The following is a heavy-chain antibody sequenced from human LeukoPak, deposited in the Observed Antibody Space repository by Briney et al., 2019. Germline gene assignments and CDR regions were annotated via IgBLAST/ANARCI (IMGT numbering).Heavy chain of an antibody. CDR3: ARDKQHSYGRYFDH. CDR1: ADSISTYH. V-gene: IGHV4-59*01. J-gene: IGHJ4*02. Sequence: SETLSLTCSVSADSISTYHWNWIRKPPGKGLEWIAYMQSTGNSKYNPSLRNRVTMFVDKSNNQVALIPRSVTAADTAVYYCARDKQHSYGRYFDHWGQGALVTVSS. D-gene: IGHD5-18*01. CDR2: MQSTGNS.